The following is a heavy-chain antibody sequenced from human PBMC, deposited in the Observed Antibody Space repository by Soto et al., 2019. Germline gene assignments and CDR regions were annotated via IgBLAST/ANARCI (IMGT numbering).Heavy chain of an antibody. CDR1: GFTFGSCG. D-gene: IGHD1-1*01. Sequence: GGSLRLSCVASGFTFGSCGMNWVRQAPGKGLEWVAGVSPHGANTYYADSVRGRFIISRDDSRNTVSLDMDSLRGDDSAVYYCATEGAKTTWNFDYWGQGTVVTVSS. V-gene: IGHV3-23*01. CDR2: VSPHGANT. CDR3: ATEGAKTTWNFDY. J-gene: IGHJ4*02.